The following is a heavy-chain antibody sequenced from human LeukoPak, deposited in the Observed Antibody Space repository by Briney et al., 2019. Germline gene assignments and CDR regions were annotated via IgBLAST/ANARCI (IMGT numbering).Heavy chain of an antibody. CDR2: INPNSGGT. D-gene: IGHD3-10*01. Sequence: ASVTVSYKASGYTFTVYYMHWVRQAPGQGREWMGWINPNSGGTNYAQKFQGRVTMTRDTSISTAYMELSRLRSDDTAFYYCARGYGSGSYYWFDPWGQGTLVTVSS. CDR1: GYTFTVYY. V-gene: IGHV1-2*02. J-gene: IGHJ5*02. CDR3: ARGYGSGSYYWFDP.